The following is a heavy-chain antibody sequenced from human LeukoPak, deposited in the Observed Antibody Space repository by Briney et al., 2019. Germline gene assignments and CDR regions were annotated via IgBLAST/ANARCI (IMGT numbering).Heavy chain of an antibody. J-gene: IGHJ6*03. Sequence: GGSLRLSCAASGFTFSSYAMSWVRQAPGKGLEWASAISGSGGSTYYADSVKGRFTISRDNSKNTLYLQMNSLRAEDTAVYYCAKDLVGATPTYYYYYYMDVWGKGTTVTVSS. CDR2: ISGSGGST. V-gene: IGHV3-23*01. CDR3: AKDLVGATPTYYYYYYMDV. CDR1: GFTFSSYA. D-gene: IGHD1-26*01.